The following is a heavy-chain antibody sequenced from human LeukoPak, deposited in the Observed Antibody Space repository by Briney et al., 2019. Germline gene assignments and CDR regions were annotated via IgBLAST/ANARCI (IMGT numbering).Heavy chain of an antibody. CDR2: IYYSGST. D-gene: IGHD3-22*01. V-gene: IGHV4-59*01. J-gene: IGHJ6*02. CDR3: ARDQVDSSGYYHYYGMDV. Sequence: PSETLSLTCTVSGGSISSYYWSWIRQPPGKGLEWIGYIYYSGSTNYNPSLKSRVTISVDTSKNQFSLKLSSVTAADTAVYYCARDQVDSSGYYHYYGMDVWGQGTTVTVSS. CDR1: GGSISSYY.